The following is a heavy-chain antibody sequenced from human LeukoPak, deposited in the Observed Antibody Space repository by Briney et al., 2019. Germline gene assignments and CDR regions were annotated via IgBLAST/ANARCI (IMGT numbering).Heavy chain of an antibody. J-gene: IGHJ6*02. D-gene: IGHD5-12*01. V-gene: IGHV6-1*01. CDR1: GDSVSSNSAA. Sequence: SQTLSLTCAISGDSVSSNSAAWNWIRQSPSRGLEWLGRTYYRSKCYNDYAVSVKSRITINPDTSMNQFSLQLNSVTPEDTAVYYCARDPYIVATSSIHYYGMDVWGQGTTVTVSS. CDR3: ARDPYIVATSSIHYYGMDV. CDR2: TYYRSKCYN.